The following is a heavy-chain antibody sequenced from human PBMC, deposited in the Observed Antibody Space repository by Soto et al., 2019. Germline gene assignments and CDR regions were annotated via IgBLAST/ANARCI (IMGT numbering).Heavy chain of an antibody. J-gene: IGHJ6*02. CDR2: ISSTGRYI. CDR1: GFNFTDYN. Sequence: GGSLRLSCAGSGFNFTDYNMNWVRQAPGKGLEWVSSISSTGRYIYYGDSVRGRITVSRDNGKNSLFLQMNNLGAEDTAVYYCAREKCSSNNCYLVGYHGLDVWGQGTTVTVSS. CDR3: AREKCSSNNCYLVGYHGLDV. D-gene: IGHD2-2*01. V-gene: IGHV3-21*01.